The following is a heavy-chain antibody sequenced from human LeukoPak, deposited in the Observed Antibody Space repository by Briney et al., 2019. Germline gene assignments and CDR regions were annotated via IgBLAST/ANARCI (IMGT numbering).Heavy chain of an antibody. CDR2: INHSGST. Sequence: GSLRLSCGASGFTFSSYAMSWIRQPPGKGLEWIGEINHSGSTNYNPSLKSRVTISVDTSKNQFSLKLSSVTAADTAVYYCARGRISSGWGRGTLVTVSS. CDR1: GFTFSSYA. J-gene: IGHJ2*01. D-gene: IGHD3-3*02. CDR3: ARGRISSG. V-gene: IGHV4-34*01.